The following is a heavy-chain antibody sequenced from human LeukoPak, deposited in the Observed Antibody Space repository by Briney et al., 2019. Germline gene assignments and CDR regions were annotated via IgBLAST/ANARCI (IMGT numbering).Heavy chain of an antibody. V-gene: IGHV1-46*01. D-gene: IGHD1-26*01. CDR3: AKNNSVGDIAWWFDP. CDR2: INPSGTWT. CDR1: GHTFSRSY. J-gene: IGHJ5*02. Sequence: ASVKVSRKASGHTFSRSYMHWVRQAPGQGLEWMGVINPSGTWTSYAQKFRGRITMTRDMSTSTDYMELRSLGFEDPAVYYCAKNNSVGDIAWWFDPWGQGTLVTVSS.